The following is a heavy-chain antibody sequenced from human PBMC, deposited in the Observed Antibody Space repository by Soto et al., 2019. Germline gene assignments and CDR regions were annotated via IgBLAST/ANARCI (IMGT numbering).Heavy chain of an antibody. D-gene: IGHD4-17*01. J-gene: IGHJ4*02. CDR2: IYYSGRT. Sequence: SETLSLTCTVSGGSISSYYWSWIRQPPGKGLEWIGYIYYSGRTNYNPSLTSRVSISVDTSKNHFSLQLRSVTAADTAVYYCARVGGDDFGDSGGFDHWGQGTLVTVSS. CDR3: ARVGGDDFGDSGGFDH. CDR1: GGSISSYY. V-gene: IGHV4-59*01.